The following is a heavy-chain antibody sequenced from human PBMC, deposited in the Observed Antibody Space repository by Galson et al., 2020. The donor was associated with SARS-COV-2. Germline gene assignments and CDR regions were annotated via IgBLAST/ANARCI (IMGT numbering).Heavy chain of an antibody. CDR3: ARHDSVVAYLDY. CDR2: VYYNGNT. V-gene: IGHV4-59*08. Sequence: SETLSLTCTLSGGSFSRYYGSWIRQPPGKGLEWIGYVYYNGNTNYNPSPKSRDSISVDTTENQLSLKLRTVTAADTAVYYCARHDSVVAYLDYWGQGVLGTVSS. D-gene: IGHD3-22*01. J-gene: IGHJ4*02. CDR1: GGSFSRYY.